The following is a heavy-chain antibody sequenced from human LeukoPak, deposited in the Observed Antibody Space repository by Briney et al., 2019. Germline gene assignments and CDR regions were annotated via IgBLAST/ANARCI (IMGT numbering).Heavy chain of an antibody. J-gene: IGHJ3*02. Sequence: ASVEVSCKASGYTFTGYYIHWVRQAPGQGLDWMGWINPNSGDTKYTQKFQGRVTMTRDTSISTAYMELSRLRSDDTAVYYCARPKYSSSWDAFDIWGPGTMVTVSS. CDR2: INPNSGDT. V-gene: IGHV1-2*02. CDR1: GYTFTGYY. CDR3: ARPKYSSSWDAFDI. D-gene: IGHD6-13*01.